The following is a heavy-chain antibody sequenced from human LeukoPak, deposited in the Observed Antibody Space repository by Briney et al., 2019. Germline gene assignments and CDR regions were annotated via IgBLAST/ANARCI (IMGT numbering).Heavy chain of an antibody. CDR3: ARGSGSYGLDY. Sequence: GGSLRLSCAASGFTFSIFGMNWVRQAPGKGLEWVSYISSSSSSIYYADSVKGRFTISRDNAKNSLYLQMNSLGDEDTAVYYCARGSGSYGLDYWGQGTLVTVSS. V-gene: IGHV3-48*02. D-gene: IGHD1-26*01. CDR1: GFTFSIFG. J-gene: IGHJ4*02. CDR2: ISSSSSSI.